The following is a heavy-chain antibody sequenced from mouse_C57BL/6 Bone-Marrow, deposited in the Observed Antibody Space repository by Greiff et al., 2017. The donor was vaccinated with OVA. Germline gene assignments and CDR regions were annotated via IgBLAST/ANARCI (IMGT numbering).Heavy chain of an antibody. CDR2: INPNNGGT. Sequence: VQLQQSGPELVKPGASVKISCKASGYTFTDYYMNWVKQSHGKSLEWIGDINPNNGGTSYNQKFKGKATLTVDKSSSTAYMELRSLTSEDSAVYYCARNYYGSRTYYYAMDYWGQGTSVTVSS. D-gene: IGHD1-1*01. CDR3: ARNYYGSRTYYYAMDY. J-gene: IGHJ4*01. V-gene: IGHV1-26*01. CDR1: GYTFTDYY.